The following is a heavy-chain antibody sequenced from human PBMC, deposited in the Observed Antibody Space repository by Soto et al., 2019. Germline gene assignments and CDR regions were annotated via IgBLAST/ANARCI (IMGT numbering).Heavy chain of an antibody. V-gene: IGHV1-18*01. D-gene: IGHD3-3*01. CDR2: ISAYNGKT. CDR1: GYTFNSYG. J-gene: IGHJ4*02. Sequence: QVLLVQSGAEVKKPGASVKVSCKASGYTFNSYGVSWVRQAPGQGLEWMGWISAYNGKTKYSQNLQGRVTITIDTTTSSAYLEVRSLRSDDTAIYYCARYFWSGQLPFYFDQWGQGTLVTVSS. CDR3: ARYFWSGQLPFYFDQ.